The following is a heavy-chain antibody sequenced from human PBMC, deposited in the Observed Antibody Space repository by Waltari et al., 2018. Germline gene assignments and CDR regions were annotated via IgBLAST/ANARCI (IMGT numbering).Heavy chain of an antibody. CDR1: GGSISSGSYY. CDR2: IYTSGST. J-gene: IGHJ3*02. D-gene: IGHD3-10*01. Sequence: QVQLQESGPGLVKPSQTLSLTCTVSGGSISSGSYYWSWIRQPAGKGLEWIGRIYTSGSTNYNPALKSRVTISVDTSKNQFSLKLSSVTAADTAVYYCARTRGYPSFDAFDIWGQGTMVTVSS. CDR3: ARTRGYPSFDAFDI. V-gene: IGHV4-61*02.